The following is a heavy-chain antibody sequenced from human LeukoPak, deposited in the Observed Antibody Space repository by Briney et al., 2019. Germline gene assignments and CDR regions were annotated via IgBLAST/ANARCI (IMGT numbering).Heavy chain of an antibody. Sequence: TGGSLRLSCAASGFTFSSYWMHWVRQVPGKGLVWVSRINTDGRSTHYADSVKGRFTISRDNAKNTLFLQMNSLRAEDTAVYYCARVGQTTWSSLVSHWGQGTLVTVSS. CDR2: INTDGRST. V-gene: IGHV3-74*01. CDR3: ARVGQTTWSSLVSH. J-gene: IGHJ4*02. D-gene: IGHD4-17*01. CDR1: GFTFSSYW.